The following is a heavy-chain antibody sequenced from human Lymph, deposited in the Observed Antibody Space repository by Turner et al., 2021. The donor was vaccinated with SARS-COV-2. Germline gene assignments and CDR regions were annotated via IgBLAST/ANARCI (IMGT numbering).Heavy chain of an antibody. J-gene: IGHJ3*02. Sequence: EVQLVETGGGLIQPGGSLSPSCAASGFNVSSNYMSWVRQAPGKGLEWVSVIYSGGSTFYADSVRGRFTISRDNSKNTLYLQMNSLRAEDTAVYYCARDNPHDAFDIWGQGTMVTVSS. CDR1: GFNVSSNY. V-gene: IGHV3-53*02. CDR2: IYSGGST. CDR3: ARDNPHDAFDI.